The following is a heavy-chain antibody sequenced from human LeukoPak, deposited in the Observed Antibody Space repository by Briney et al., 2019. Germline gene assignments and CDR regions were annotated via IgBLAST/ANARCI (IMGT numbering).Heavy chain of an antibody. J-gene: IGHJ4*02. CDR1: GFTFSGYY. CDR3: ARFAVHRRLTVAGQFGLDY. CDR2: INPNSGGT. V-gene: IGHV1-2*02. Sequence: ASVKVSCKASGFTFSGYYMHWVRQAPGQGFEWMGWINPNSGGTNFAQKFQGRVTMTRDTSINTVYMELSSLGSDDTAVYYCARFAVHRRLTVAGQFGLDYWGQGTLVTVSS. D-gene: IGHD6-19*01.